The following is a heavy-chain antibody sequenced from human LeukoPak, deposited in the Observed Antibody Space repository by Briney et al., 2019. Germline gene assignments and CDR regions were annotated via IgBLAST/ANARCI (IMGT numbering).Heavy chain of an antibody. J-gene: IGHJ5*02. CDR3: ARCPGWFDP. CDR2: IYYSGNT. CDR1: GGSISSGGYY. Sequence: SETLSLTWSVSGGSISSGGYYWSWIRQHPGKGLEWIGYIYYSGNTYYNPSLKSRITISVDTSKSQFSLNLTSVTAADTAVYYCARCPGWFDPWGQGTLVTVSS. V-gene: IGHV4-31*02.